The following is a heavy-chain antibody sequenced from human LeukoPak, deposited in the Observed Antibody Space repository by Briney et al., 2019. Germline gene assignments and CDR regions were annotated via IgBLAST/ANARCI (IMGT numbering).Heavy chain of an antibody. CDR2: IYFSGST. D-gene: IGHD3-3*01. Sequence: SETLSLTCTVSGDSFTSYHWNWIRQSPEVGLEWIGYIYFSGSTNYNPSLKSRVTISVDTSKNQFSLKLDSVTAADTAVYFLARSYYDVWSGYNHPYYFDYWGQGALVTVSS. V-gene: IGHV4-59*01. CDR3: ARSYYDVWSGYNHPYYFDY. CDR1: GDSFTSYH. J-gene: IGHJ4*02.